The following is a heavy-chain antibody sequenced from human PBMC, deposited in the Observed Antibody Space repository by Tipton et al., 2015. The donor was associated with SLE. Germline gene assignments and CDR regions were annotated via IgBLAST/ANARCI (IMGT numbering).Heavy chain of an antibody. Sequence: QVQLVQSGVEVKKPGASVKVSCKASGYTFTSYGICWVRQAPGQGLEWMGWISAYNGDTNYAQKFQGRVTMTTDTSTGTAYMELRSLRSDDTAVYYCARDALYYRNAFDIWGQGTMVTVSS. CDR1: GYTFTSYG. V-gene: IGHV1-18*01. D-gene: IGHD1-14*01. J-gene: IGHJ3*02. CDR3: ARDALYYRNAFDI. CDR2: ISAYNGDT.